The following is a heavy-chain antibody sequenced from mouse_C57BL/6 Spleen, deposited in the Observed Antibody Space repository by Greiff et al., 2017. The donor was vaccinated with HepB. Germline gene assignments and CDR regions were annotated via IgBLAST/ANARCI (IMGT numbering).Heavy chain of an antibody. V-gene: IGHV1-82*01. CDR2: IYPGDGDT. D-gene: IGHD1-1*01. J-gene: IGHJ2*01. CDR3: ARRAYYGIYFDY. CDR1: GYAFSSSW. Sequence: QVQLQQSGPELVKPGASVKISCKASGYAFSSSWMNWVKQRPGKGLEWIGRIYPGDGDTNYNGKFKGKATLTADKSSSTAYMQLSSLTSEDSAVYFCARRAYYGIYFDYWGQGTTLTVSS.